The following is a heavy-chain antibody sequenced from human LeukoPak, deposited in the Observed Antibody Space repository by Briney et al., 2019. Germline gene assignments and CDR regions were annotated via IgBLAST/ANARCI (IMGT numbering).Heavy chain of an antibody. CDR1: GGSISSYY. CDR2: IYYSGST. J-gene: IGHJ3*02. V-gene: IGHV4-59*01. Sequence: SETLSLTCTVSGGSISSYYWSWIRQPPGKGLEWIGYIYYSGSTNYNPSLKSRVTISVDTSKNQFSLKLSSVTAADTAVYYCARTGDSSGYDDAFDIWGQGAMVTVSS. D-gene: IGHD3-22*01. CDR3: ARTGDSSGYDDAFDI.